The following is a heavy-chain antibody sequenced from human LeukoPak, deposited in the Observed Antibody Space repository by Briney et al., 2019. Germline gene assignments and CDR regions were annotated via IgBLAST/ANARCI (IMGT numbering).Heavy chain of an antibody. CDR2: IYYSGST. Sequence: SQTLSLTCTVSGGSISSGGYYWSWIRQHPGKGLEWIGYIYYSGSTYYNPSLKSRVTISVDTSKNQFSLKLSSVTAADTAVYYCARQSKDGGNGTPDYWGQGTLVTVSS. D-gene: IGHD4-23*01. J-gene: IGHJ4*02. V-gene: IGHV4-31*03. CDR3: ARQSKDGGNGTPDY. CDR1: GGSISSGGYY.